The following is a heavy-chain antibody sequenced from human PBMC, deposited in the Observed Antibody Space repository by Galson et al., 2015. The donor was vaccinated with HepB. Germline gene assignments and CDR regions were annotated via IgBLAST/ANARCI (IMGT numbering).Heavy chain of an antibody. D-gene: IGHD6-19*01. J-gene: IGHJ4*02. CDR1: GFTFSSYW. Sequence: SLRLSCAASGFTFSSYWMSWVRQAPGKGLEWVSFVSSSSITYYADSVKGRFTISRDSAKNSLYLQMNSLRDEDTAMYYCARVRGGWYVDYWGQGTLVTVSS. CDR2: VSSSSIT. CDR3: ARVRGGWYVDY. V-gene: IGHV3-48*02.